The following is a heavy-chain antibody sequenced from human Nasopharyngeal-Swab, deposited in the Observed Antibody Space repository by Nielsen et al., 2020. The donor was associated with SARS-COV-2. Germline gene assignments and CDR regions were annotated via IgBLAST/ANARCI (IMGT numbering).Heavy chain of an antibody. CDR3: VGSSWYGDYYYYYGMDV. Sequence: SETLSLTCTASGGPISSSRYYWGWIRQPPGKGLEWIGSIYYSGSTYYNPSLKSRVTISVDTSKNQFSLKLSSVTAADTAVYYCVGSSWYGDYYYYYGMDVWGQGTTVTVSS. J-gene: IGHJ6*02. D-gene: IGHD6-13*01. V-gene: IGHV4-39*07. CDR1: GGPISSSRYY. CDR2: IYYSGST.